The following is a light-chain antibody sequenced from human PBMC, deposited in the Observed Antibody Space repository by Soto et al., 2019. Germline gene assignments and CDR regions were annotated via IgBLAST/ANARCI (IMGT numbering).Light chain of an antibody. Sequence: DIQVTQSPSSVSAAVGDRVTITCRASQGINKWLAWYQQKPGKAPQLLISAASTLRSGVPSRFSGSGSGTDFILTISNLQPEDFATYFCQQANSFPLTFGGGTKVDIK. CDR2: AAS. J-gene: IGKJ4*01. V-gene: IGKV1-12*01. CDR3: QQANSFPLT. CDR1: QGINKW.